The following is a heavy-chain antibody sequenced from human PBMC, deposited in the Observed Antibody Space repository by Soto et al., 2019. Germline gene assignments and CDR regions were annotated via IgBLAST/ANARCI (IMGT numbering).Heavy chain of an antibody. CDR2: MNPNSGNT. CDR3: ARVKGYYDSSGYYYDNWFDP. J-gene: IGHJ5*02. D-gene: IGHD3-22*01. CDR1: GYTFTSYD. V-gene: IGHV1-8*01. Sequence: ASVKVSCKASGYTFTSYDINWVRQATGQGLEWMGWMNPNSGNTGYAQKFQGRVTMTRNTSISTAYMELSSLRSEDTAVYYCARVKGYYDSSGYYYDNWFDPWGQGTLVTVSS.